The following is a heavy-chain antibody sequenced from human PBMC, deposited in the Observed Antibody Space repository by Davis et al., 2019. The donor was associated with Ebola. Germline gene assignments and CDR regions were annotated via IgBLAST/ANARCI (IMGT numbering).Heavy chain of an antibody. CDR1: GFILTNYA. CDR2: VHGGNGNT. CDR3: ARASFGYNSGWYADY. D-gene: IGHD6-19*01. V-gene: IGHV1-3*01. Sequence: ASVKVSCKASGFILTNYAIHWVRQAPGQRLEWMGWVHGGNGNTKYSQRFQGRVTITTDTSASTVYLDLTSLRSDNTAVFYCARASFGYNSGWYADYWGPGSLVTVSS. J-gene: IGHJ4*02.